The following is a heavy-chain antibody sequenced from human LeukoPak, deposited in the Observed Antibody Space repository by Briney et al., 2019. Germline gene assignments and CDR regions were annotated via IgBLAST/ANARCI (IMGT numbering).Heavy chain of an antibody. V-gene: IGHV5-51*01. CDR3: ARTYSNYVSYYYYYYMDV. CDR2: IYPGDSDT. Sequence: KAGESPKISCKGSGSSFTSYWIGWVRQMPGKGLEWMGIIYPGDSDTRYSPSFQGQVTISADNSISTAYLQWSSLKASDTAMYYCARTYSNYVSYYYYYYMDVWGKGTTGTVSS. CDR1: GSSFTSYW. D-gene: IGHD4-11*01. J-gene: IGHJ6*03.